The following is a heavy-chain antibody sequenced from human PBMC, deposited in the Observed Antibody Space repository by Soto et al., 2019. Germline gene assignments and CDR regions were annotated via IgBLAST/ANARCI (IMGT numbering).Heavy chain of an antibody. CDR3: ARSNEQLGSFDY. V-gene: IGHV1-3*04. Sequence: ASVKVSCKASGYTFTSYAIHWVRQAPGQSLEWMGWVDTGNGNTKYSQKFQGRVTITRDTYANTADMELSSLRSEDTAVYYCARSNEQLGSFDYWGQGTLVTVSS. J-gene: IGHJ4*02. CDR1: GYTFTSYA. D-gene: IGHD6-6*01. CDR2: VDTGNGNT.